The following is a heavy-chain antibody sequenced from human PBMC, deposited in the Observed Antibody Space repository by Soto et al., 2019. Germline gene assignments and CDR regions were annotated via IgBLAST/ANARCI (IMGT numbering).Heavy chain of an antibody. Sequence: WVSVRLSCAGSGFIFSNNGMHWVRQGPGKGLEWVAFMSYDGSAKFYADSVKGRFTISRDNSKSTLFLHMSNLRAEDTAMYYCAIARVPDAALDHWGQRTLVTGSS. J-gene: IGHJ4*02. CDR2: MSYDGSAK. CDR3: AIARVPDAALDH. CDR1: GFIFSNNG. D-gene: IGHD6-25*01. V-gene: IGHV3-30*02.